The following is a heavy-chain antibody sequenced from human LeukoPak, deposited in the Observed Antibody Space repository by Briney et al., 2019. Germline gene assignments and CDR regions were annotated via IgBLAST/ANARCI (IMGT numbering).Heavy chain of an antibody. D-gene: IGHD6-19*01. CDR1: GDSSRTYY. J-gene: IGHJ4*02. V-gene: IGHV4-59*08. CDR3: VGSWSPILFDY. Sequence: SETLSLTCSVSGDSSRTYYYRWIGQSPGKGLEWIGNIYHTGSTNYNPSLKRRVTISIDTSRSQFSLKMSSVTAADTAVYYCVGSWSPILFDYWGQGALVTVSS. CDR2: IYHTGST.